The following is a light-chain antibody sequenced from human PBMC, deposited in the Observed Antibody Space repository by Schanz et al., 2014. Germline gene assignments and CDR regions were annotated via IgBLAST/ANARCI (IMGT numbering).Light chain of an antibody. V-gene: IGLV2-14*03. Sequence: QSALTQPASVSGSPGQSITLSCTGTSSDVGGYNYVSWYQHHPGKAPKLMIYDVSKRPSGVPDRFSGSKSGNTASLTISGLQAEDEADYYCATWDDRLSGVVFGGGTKLTVL. CDR2: DVS. J-gene: IGLJ2*01. CDR3: ATWDDRLSGVV. CDR1: SSDVGGYNY.